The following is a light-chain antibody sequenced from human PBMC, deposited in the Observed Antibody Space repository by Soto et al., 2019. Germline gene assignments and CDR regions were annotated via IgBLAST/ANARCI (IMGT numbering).Light chain of an antibody. CDR1: QNISNY. V-gene: IGKV3-11*01. Sequence: IVLTQSPATLSVSPGERATLSCRASQNISNYLIWYQQKPGQAPRLLIYDVSNRATDIPARFSGSGSGTDFTLTISSLEPEDLAVYYCQQRSNWPLTFGQGTKVDIK. CDR3: QQRSNWPLT. J-gene: IGKJ1*01. CDR2: DVS.